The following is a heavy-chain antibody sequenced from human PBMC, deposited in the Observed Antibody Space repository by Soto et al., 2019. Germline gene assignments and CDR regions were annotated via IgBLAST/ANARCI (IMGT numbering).Heavy chain of an antibody. J-gene: IGHJ4*02. CDR2: ISSNGGST. Sequence: GGSLRLSCAASGFTFSSYAMHWVRQAPGKGLEYVSAISSNGGSTHYADSVKGRFTISRDNSKNMLYLQMNSLRAEDTAVYYCAKEVVDTAQYYFDSWGQGNLVTVSS. CDR3: AKEVVDTAQYYFDS. D-gene: IGHD5-18*01. V-gene: IGHV3-64*02. CDR1: GFTFSSYA.